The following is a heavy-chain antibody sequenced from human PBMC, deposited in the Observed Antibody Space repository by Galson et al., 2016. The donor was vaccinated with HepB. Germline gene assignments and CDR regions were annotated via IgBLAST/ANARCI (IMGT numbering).Heavy chain of an antibody. V-gene: IGHV1-58*01. Sequence: SVMVSCKASGFTFSRSTVHWVRQARRQRLEWIGRVVVGTGNTNCAEKFEKRVTITRDMSTSTAYMELSSLRSEDTAVYYCAAESSYINYGDYWGQGTLVTVSS. D-gene: IGHD4-11*01. CDR2: VVVGTGNT. CDR3: AAESSYINYGDY. J-gene: IGHJ4*02. CDR1: GFTFSRST.